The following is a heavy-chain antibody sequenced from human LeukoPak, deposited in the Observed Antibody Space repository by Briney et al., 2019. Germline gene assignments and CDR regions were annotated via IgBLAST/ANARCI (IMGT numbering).Heavy chain of an antibody. CDR2: INHSGST. J-gene: IGHJ6*02. D-gene: IGHD2-2*01. V-gene: IGHV4-34*01. CDR1: GGSFSGYY. Sequence: SETLSLTCAVYGGSFSGYYWSWIRQPPGKGLEWIGEINHSGSTNYNPSLKSRVTISVDTSKNQFSLKLSSVTAADTAVYYCARVLVVVPAAMGSYGMDVWGQGTTVTVSS. CDR3: ARVLVVVPAAMGSYGMDV.